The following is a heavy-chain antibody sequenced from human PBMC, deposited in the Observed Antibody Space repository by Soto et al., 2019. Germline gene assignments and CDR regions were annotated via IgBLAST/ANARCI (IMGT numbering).Heavy chain of an antibody. CDR2: IIPILGTA. J-gene: IGHJ4*02. V-gene: IGHV1-69*13. D-gene: IGHD1-1*01. CDR3: ARELELEPGFFDY. Sequence: SVKVSCKASGGTFSSYAISWVRQAPGQGLEWMGGIIPILGTANYAQKFQGRVTITADESTSTAYMELSSLRSEDTAVYYCARELELEPGFFDYWGQGTLVTVSS. CDR1: GGTFSSYA.